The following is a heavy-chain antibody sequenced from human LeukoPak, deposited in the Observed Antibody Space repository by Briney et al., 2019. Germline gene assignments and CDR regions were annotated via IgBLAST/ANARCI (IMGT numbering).Heavy chain of an antibody. CDR1: GFTFDDYA. J-gene: IGHJ4*02. CDR3: AKSPKGYCGGDCYSLYY. D-gene: IGHD2-21*02. CDR2: ISGDGGST. V-gene: IGHV3-43*02. Sequence: GGSLRLSCAASGFTFDDYAMHWVRQAPGKGLEWVSLISGDGGSTYYADSVKGRFTISRDNSKNSLYLQMNSLRTEDTALYYCAKSPKGYCGGDCYSLYYWGQGTLVTVSS.